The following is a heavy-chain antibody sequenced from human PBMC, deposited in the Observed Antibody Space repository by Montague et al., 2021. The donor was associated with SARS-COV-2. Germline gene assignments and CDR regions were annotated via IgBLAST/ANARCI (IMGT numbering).Heavy chain of an antibody. J-gene: IGHJ5*02. CDR3: ARLYIQKTLVGASRRRWFDP. D-gene: IGHD1-26*01. V-gene: IGHV4-39*01. CDR2: ISYTGST. Sequence: SETLSLTCTVSGGSISSSSNYWGWIRQPPGKGLESIGSISYTGSTSYNASLKSRVTMSVDTSKNEFSLRLSSVTASDTAVYYCARLYIQKTLVGASRRRWFDPWGQGTLVTVSS. CDR1: GGSISSSSNY.